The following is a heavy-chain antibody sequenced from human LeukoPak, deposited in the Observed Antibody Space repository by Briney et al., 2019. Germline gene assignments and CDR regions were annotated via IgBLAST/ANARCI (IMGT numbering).Heavy chain of an antibody. CDR3: ARGSWGEIAGRKSFEF. D-gene: IGHD6-6*01. V-gene: IGHV1-8*01. J-gene: IGHJ4*02. Sequence: SVTVSCKASEYTFTSYDINWVRQATGQGLEWMGWMNPNSGNTGYAQKFQGRVTMTRVTSISTAYMELNNLTSGDTGVYYCARGSWGEIAGRKSFEFWGQGSLVTVSS. CDR2: MNPNSGNT. CDR1: EYTFTSYD.